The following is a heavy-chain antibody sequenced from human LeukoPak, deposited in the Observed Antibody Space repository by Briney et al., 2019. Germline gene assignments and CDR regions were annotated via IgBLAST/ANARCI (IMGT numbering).Heavy chain of an antibody. Sequence: GGSLRLSCAASGFTVSSNYMSWVRQAPGKGLEWVSVIFRNGNTYYADSVMGRVTISRDNSKNTVYLQMNSLRAEDTAVYYCARDRRDGYTYWGQGTLVTVSS. CDR1: GFTVSSNY. CDR3: ARDRRDGYTY. CDR2: IFRNGNT. D-gene: IGHD5-24*01. V-gene: IGHV3-53*01. J-gene: IGHJ4*02.